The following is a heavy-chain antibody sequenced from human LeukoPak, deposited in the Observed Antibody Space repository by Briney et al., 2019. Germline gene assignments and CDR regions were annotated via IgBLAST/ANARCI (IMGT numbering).Heavy chain of an antibody. CDR1: GFTFSSYG. Sequence: GGSLRLSCAASGFTFSSYGMHWVRQAPGKGLEWVAVISYDGSNKYYADSVKGRFTISRDNSKNALYLQMNSLRAEDTAVYYCAKTTSDSFNFDYWGQGTLVTVSS. CDR3: AKTTSDSFNFDY. D-gene: IGHD4-4*01. CDR2: ISYDGSNK. V-gene: IGHV3-30*18. J-gene: IGHJ4*02.